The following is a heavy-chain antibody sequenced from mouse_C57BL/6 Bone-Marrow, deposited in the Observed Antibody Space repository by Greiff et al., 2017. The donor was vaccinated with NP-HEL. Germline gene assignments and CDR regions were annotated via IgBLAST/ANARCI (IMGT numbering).Heavy chain of an antibody. J-gene: IGHJ2*01. Sequence: DVQLQESGPGLVKPSQSLSLTCSVTGYSITSGYYWNWIRQFPGNQLEWMGYISYDGCNNYKPSLKNRSSITRDTSKNQFCLKLNSVTTEDTATYYWARGGYPCDYWGQGTTLTVSS. CDR2: ISYDGCN. V-gene: IGHV3-6*01. CDR1: GYSITSGYY. D-gene: IGHD2-2*01. CDR3: ARGGYPCDY.